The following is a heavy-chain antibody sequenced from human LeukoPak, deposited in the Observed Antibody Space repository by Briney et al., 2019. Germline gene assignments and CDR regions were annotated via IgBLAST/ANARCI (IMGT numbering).Heavy chain of an antibody. CDR3: ARDRSSGWTFDY. Sequence: GGSLRLSCAASGFTFSSYSINWVRQAPGKGLEWVSSISSSSSYIYYADSVKGRFTISRDNAKNSLYLQMNSLRAEDTAVYYCARDRSSGWTFDYWGQGTLVTVSS. D-gene: IGHD6-19*01. CDR2: ISSSSSYI. CDR1: GFTFSSYS. J-gene: IGHJ4*02. V-gene: IGHV3-21*01.